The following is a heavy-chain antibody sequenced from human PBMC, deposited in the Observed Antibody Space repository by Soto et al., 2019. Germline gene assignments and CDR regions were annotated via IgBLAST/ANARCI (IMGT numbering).Heavy chain of an antibody. CDR3: ASLLGYCSGGSCSWYFDY. CDR2: IYYSGST. V-gene: IGHV4-59*01. CDR1: GGSISSYY. Sequence: SETLSLTCTVSGGSISSYYWSWIRQPPGKGLEWIGYIYYSGSTNYNPSLKSRVTISVDTSKNQFSLKLSSVTAADTAVYYCASLLGYCSGGSCSWYFDYWGQGTLVTVSS. J-gene: IGHJ4*02. D-gene: IGHD2-15*01.